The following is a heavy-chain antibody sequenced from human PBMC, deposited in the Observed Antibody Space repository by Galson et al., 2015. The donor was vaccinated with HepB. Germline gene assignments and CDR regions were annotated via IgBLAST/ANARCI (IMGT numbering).Heavy chain of an antibody. J-gene: IGHJ3*02. V-gene: IGHV3-23*01. D-gene: IGHD1-1*01. Sequence: SLRLSCAASGFTFNNYAMSWVRQTPGKGLEWVSTIHGDGGDTLYADSVKGRFINTRDNSKNTLYLQMNSLRAEDTAEYFCAKDQVARNGKFDAFDIWGPGTLVTVSP. CDR2: IHGDGGDT. CDR1: GFTFNNYA. CDR3: AKDQVARNGKFDAFDI.